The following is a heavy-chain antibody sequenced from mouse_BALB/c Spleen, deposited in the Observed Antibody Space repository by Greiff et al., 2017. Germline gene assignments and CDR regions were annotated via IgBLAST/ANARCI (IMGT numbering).Heavy chain of an antibody. D-gene: IGHD2-14*01. CDR2: IDPANGNT. J-gene: IGHJ2*01. CDR3: ARVLIGGEADGDY. CDR1: GFNIKDTY. V-gene: IGHV14-3*02. Sequence: EVQLVESGAELVKPGASVKLSCTASGFNIKDTYMHWVKQRPEQGLEWIGRIDPANGNTKYDPKFQGKATITADTSSNTAYLQLSSLTSEDTAVYYCARVLIGGEADGDYWGQGTTLTVSS.